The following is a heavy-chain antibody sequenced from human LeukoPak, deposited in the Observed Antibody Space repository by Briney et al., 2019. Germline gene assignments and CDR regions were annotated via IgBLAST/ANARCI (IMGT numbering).Heavy chain of an antibody. Sequence: GGSLRLSCAASGSTFDDYAMHWVRQAPGKGLEWVSGISWNRGSIGYADSVKGRFTISRDNAKNSLYLQMNSLRAEDTALYYCAKDRYSGSSSNFDYWGQGTLVTVSS. CDR3: AKDRYSGSSSNFDY. V-gene: IGHV3-9*01. D-gene: IGHD1-26*01. J-gene: IGHJ4*02. CDR1: GSTFDDYA. CDR2: ISWNRGSI.